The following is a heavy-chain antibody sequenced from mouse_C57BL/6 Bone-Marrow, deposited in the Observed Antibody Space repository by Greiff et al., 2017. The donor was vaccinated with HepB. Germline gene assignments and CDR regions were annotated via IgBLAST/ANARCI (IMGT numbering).Heavy chain of an antibody. CDR1: GYTFTSYW. V-gene: IGHV1-64*01. Sequence: VQLQHPGAELVKPGASVKLSCKASGYTFTSYWMHWVKQRPGQGLEWIGMIHPNSGSTNYNEKFKSKATLTVDKSSSTAYMQLSSLTSEDSAVYYCAGIYYDYDGVYAMDYWGQGTSVTVSS. J-gene: IGHJ4*01. D-gene: IGHD2-4*01. CDR3: AGIYYDYDGVYAMDY. CDR2: IHPNSGST.